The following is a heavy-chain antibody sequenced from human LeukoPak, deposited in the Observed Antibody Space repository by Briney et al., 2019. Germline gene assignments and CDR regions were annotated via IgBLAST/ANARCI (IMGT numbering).Heavy chain of an antibody. CDR2: ISGSCGST. D-gene: IGHD3-10*01. CDR1: GFTFSSNA. Sequence: GGTLRLSCAASGFTFSSNAMSWVRQAPRKGLEWVSAISGSCGSTSYADSVKGRFTISRDNSKNTLYLQMNSLRAEDTAVYYCANYFYGSGSYYNRPYGYWGQGTLVTVSS. V-gene: IGHV3-23*01. CDR3: ANYFYGSGSYYNRPYGY. J-gene: IGHJ4*02.